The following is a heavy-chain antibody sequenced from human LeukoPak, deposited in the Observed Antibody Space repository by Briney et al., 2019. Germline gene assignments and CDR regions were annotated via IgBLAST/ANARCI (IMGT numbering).Heavy chain of an antibody. D-gene: IGHD3-22*01. CDR3: ARHRNPLYYDSSGYYLGVGWFDP. CDR1: GGSTSSSSYY. CDR2: IYYSGST. V-gene: IGHV4-39*01. J-gene: IGHJ5*02. Sequence: SETLSLTCTVSGGSTSSSSYYWGWIRQPPGKGLEWIGSIYYSGSTYYSPSLKSRVTISVDTSKNQFSLTLSSVTAADTAVYYCARHRNPLYYDSSGYYLGVGWFDPWGQGTLVTVSS.